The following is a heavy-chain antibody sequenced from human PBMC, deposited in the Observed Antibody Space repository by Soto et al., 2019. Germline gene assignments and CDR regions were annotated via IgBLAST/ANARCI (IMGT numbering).Heavy chain of an antibody. CDR2: ISYDGSNK. Sequence: QVQLVESGGGVVQPGRSLRLSCAASGFTFSSYGMHWVRQAPGKGLEWVAVISYDGSNKYYADSVKGRFTISRDNSKNTLYLQMNSLRAEDTAVYYCAKDSTYYYYYGMDVWCQGSTVTVSS. CDR1: GFTFSSYG. V-gene: IGHV3-30*18. CDR3: AKDSTYYYYYGMDV. D-gene: IGHD3-3*02. J-gene: IGHJ6*02.